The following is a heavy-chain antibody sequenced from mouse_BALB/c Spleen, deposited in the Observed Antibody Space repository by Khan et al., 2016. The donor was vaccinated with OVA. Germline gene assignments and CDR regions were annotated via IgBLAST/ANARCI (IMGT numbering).Heavy chain of an antibody. V-gene: IGHV1-31*01. CDR1: GYSFTSYY. J-gene: IGHJ3*01. CDR3: ARHGSTSWFAY. D-gene: IGHD1-1*01. CDR2: IDPFNGGS. Sequence: VQLQQSGPELMKPGASVKISCKSSGYSFTSYYIHWVKQSHGKTLEWIGYIDPFNGGSTYNQKFKGKATLTVDKSSSTAYMYLSSLTSADSAVYYCARHGSTSWFAYWGQGTLVTVSA.